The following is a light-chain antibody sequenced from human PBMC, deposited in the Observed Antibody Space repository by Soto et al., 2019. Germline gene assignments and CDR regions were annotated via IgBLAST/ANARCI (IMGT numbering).Light chain of an antibody. CDR2: NAS. J-gene: IGKJ4*01. CDR1: QSVSSNF. Sequence: EIVLTQSPGTLSLSPGERATLSCRASQSVSSNFLAWYQQIPGQTPRLLIYNASSRATGIPDNFSGSGSGTDFTLTISRLGPEDFAVYYCQQYGSSTLTFGGGTKVEIK. CDR3: QQYGSSTLT. V-gene: IGKV3-20*01.